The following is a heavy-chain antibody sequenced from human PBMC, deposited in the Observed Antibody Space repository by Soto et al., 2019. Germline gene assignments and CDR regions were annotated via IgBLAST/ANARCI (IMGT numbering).Heavy chain of an antibody. D-gene: IGHD3-3*01. V-gene: IGHV4-39*01. Sequence: SETLSLTCTVSGGSISSSSFYWGWIRQPPGKGLEWIGSNYYSGSTYYNPSLKSRVTISVDTSKNQFSLKLSSVTAADTAVDYCATAYDVWSGAYYEYGMDVWGQGTMVTVSS. CDR1: GGSISSSSFY. J-gene: IGHJ6*02. CDR3: ATAYDVWSGAYYEYGMDV. CDR2: NYYSGST.